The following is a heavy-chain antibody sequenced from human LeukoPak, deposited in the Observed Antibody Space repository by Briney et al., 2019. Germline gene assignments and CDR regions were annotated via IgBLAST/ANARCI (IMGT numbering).Heavy chain of an antibody. CDR2: INPNSGGT. V-gene: IGHV1-2*02. CDR3: AKDYGDY. D-gene: IGHD4-17*01. J-gene: IGHJ6*03. CDR1: GYTFTGYY. Sequence: PVASVKVSCKASGYTFTGYYMHWVRQAPGQGLEWMGWINPNSGGTNYAQKFQGRVTMTRDTSISTAYMELNSLRAEDTAVYYCAKDYGDYWGKGTTVTISS.